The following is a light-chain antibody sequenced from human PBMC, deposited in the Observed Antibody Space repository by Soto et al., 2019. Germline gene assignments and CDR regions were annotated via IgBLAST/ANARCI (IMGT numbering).Light chain of an antibody. J-gene: IGLJ3*02. CDR1: NSDIGAYSR. Sequence: QSALTQPASVSGSPGQSITISGTGTNSDIGAYSRVCWYQQHPGKVPKLMIYDVSNRPSGVSNRFSGSKSGNTASLTISGLQAEDEADYYSISYTHSDSWVFGGGTKLTVL. CDR2: DVS. CDR3: ISYTHSDSWV. V-gene: IGLV2-14*03.